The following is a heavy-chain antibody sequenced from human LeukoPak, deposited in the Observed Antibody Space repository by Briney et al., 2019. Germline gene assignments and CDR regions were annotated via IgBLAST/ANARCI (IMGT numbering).Heavy chain of an antibody. CDR3: ARIGRFAATGIDY. J-gene: IGHJ4*02. V-gene: IGHV4-4*02. CDR2: IYHSGST. CDR1: GGSISSSNW. D-gene: IGHD6-25*01. Sequence: SGTLSPTCAVPGGSISSSNWWGWVRPPPGKGLGGIGEIYHSGSTNYNPSLKSRVTISVDKSKNQFSLKLSSVTAADTAVYYCARIGRFAATGIDYWGQGTLVTVSS.